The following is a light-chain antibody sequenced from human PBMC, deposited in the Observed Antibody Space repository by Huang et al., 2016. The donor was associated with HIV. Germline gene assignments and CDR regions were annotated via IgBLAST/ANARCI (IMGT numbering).Light chain of an antibody. CDR1: QNISSW. J-gene: IGKJ1*01. V-gene: IGKV1-5*03. CDR3: QYGET. CDR2: KIS. Sequence: DIQLTQSPSTLSASVGDRLTTTCRASQNISSWLAWYQQKPGKAPKLLIYKISSLESGVPARFSGSGSGTKFTLTIKSLQPDDIGTYYCQYGETFGQGSKVEVK.